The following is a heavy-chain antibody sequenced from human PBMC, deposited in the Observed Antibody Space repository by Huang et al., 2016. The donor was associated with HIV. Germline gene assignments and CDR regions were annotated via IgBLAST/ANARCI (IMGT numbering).Heavy chain of an antibody. J-gene: IGHJ3*01. CDR1: GGSFKNFG. Sequence: QVQLVQSGAEVRKPGSSVKVSCRASGGSFKNFGIHWVRQAPGQGLEWMGGIIPRFGTRNDAQRVQGRVTITADETTGVVYMELSSLRSDDTAVYFCAKRGGAWGSPYAFDLWGPGTMVTVSS. V-gene: IGHV1-69*13. D-gene: IGHD3-16*01. CDR3: AKRGGAWGSPYAFDL. CDR2: IIPRFGTR.